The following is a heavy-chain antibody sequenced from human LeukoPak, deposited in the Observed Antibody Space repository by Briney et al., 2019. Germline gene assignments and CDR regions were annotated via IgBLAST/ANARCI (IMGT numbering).Heavy chain of an antibody. CDR2: IRYDGSNK. J-gene: IGHJ4*02. D-gene: IGHD2-21*02. V-gene: IGHV3-30*02. Sequence: PGGSLRLSCAASGFTFSSYGMHWVRQAPGKGLEWVAFIRYDGSNKYHADSVKGRFTISRDNSKNTLYLQMNSLRAEDTAVYYCANPFVAVTTNLGFDYWGQGTLVTVSS. CDR1: GFTFSSYG. CDR3: ANPFVAVTTNLGFDY.